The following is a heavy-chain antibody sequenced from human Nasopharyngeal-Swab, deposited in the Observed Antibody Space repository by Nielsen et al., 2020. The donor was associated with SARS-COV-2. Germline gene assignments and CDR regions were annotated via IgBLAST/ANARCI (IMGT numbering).Heavy chain of an antibody. Sequence: VRQAPGKGLEWIGEIYHSGSTNYNPSLKSRVTISVGKSKNQFSLKLSSVTAADTAVYYCARRSWFRDIFDWGQGTLVTVSS. CDR3: ARRSWFRDIFD. CDR2: IYHSGST. D-gene: IGHD3-10*01. V-gene: IGHV4-4*02. J-gene: IGHJ4*02.